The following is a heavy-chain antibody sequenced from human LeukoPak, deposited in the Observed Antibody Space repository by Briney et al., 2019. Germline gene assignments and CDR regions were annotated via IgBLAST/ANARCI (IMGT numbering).Heavy chain of an antibody. J-gene: IGHJ3*02. Sequence: GGSLRLSCAASGFTFSTYGMSWVRQAPGKGLEWVSGISGSGGSRFYTDSVKGRFTISRDNSKNTLYLQMNSLRAEDTAVYYCAKYLQGELGGDAFDIWSKGTMVTVSS. CDR3: AKYLQGELGGDAFDI. V-gene: IGHV3-23*01. CDR2: ISGSGGSR. D-gene: IGHD1-26*01. CDR1: GFTFSTYG.